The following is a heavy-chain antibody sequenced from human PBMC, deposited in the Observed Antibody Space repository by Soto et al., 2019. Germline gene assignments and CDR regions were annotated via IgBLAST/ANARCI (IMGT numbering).Heavy chain of an antibody. CDR3: VKEGKMAVEGFDF. CDR2: ERWDFVTT. Sequence: EVQLLECGGCLVQAGGSLRLSCATSGFSFSDHEIHWVRQDLGDGLEEVSGERWDFVTTPYADSVKGRFTISRDKSKKTWNIQNIRLKAENTAIYYCVKEGKMAVEGFDFWRQG. D-gene: IGHD2-8*01. CDR1: GFSFSDHE. V-gene: IGHV3-23*01. J-gene: IGHJ4*02.